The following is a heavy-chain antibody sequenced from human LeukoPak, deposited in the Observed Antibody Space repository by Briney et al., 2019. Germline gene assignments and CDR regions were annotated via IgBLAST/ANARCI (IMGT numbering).Heavy chain of an antibody. D-gene: IGHD3-16*01. CDR3: ARLRANWFDP. CDR2: IYHSGST. Sequence: SETLSLTCAVSGGSISSGGYSWSWIRQPPGKGLEWIGYIYHSGSTYYNPFLKSRVTISVDRSKNQFSLKLSSVTAADTAVYYCARLRANWFDPWGQGTLVTVSS. V-gene: IGHV4-30-2*01. J-gene: IGHJ5*02. CDR1: GGSISSGGYS.